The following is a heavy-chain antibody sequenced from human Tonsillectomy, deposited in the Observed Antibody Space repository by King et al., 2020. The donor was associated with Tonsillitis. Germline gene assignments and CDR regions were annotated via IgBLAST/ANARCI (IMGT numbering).Heavy chain of an antibody. Sequence: VQLVESGGGVVQPGRSLSLSCAASGFSFSSNGMHWVRQAPGKGLEWVAVISFGGSNINYADSVKGRFTISRDNSNNTLFLHMNSLRAEDTAVYYCARERLYSSGWGIDYWGQGALLSVSS. CDR1: GFSFSSNG. V-gene: IGHV3-33*05. D-gene: IGHD6-19*01. CDR2: ISFGGSNI. J-gene: IGHJ4*02. CDR3: ARERLYSSGWGIDY.